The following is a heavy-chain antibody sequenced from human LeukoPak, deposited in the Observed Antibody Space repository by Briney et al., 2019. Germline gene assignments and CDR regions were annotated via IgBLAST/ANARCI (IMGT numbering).Heavy chain of an antibody. Sequence: GGSLRLSCAASGFTFISYAMGWVRQAPGKGLEWVSAISGSGGSTYYADSVKGRFTISRDNSKNTLDLQMNSLRAEDTAVYYCAKVILGGDYCSFDYWGQGSLVTVS. J-gene: IGHJ4*02. CDR3: AKVILGGDYCSFDY. CDR1: GFTFISYA. CDR2: ISGSGGST. D-gene: IGHD4-17*01. V-gene: IGHV3-23*01.